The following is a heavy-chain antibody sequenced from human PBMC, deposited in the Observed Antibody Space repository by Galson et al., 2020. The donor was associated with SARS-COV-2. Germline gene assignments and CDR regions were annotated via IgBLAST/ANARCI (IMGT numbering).Heavy chain of an antibody. Sequence: GGSLRLSCAASGFTVSNTYMTWVRQAPRKGLEWVSVIFGDGSNKYYADSVKGRFTISRDNSKNTLYLQMNSLRAEDTAVYYCARELLWLRVFDYWGQGTLVTVSS. CDR1: GFTVSNTY. J-gene: IGHJ4*02. CDR3: ARELLWLRVFDY. V-gene: IGHV3-66*01. D-gene: IGHD5-12*01. CDR2: IFGDGSNK.